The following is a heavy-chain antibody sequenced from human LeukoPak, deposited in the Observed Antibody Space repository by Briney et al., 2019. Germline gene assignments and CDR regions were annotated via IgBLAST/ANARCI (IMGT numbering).Heavy chain of an antibody. D-gene: IGHD5-18*01. CDR2: ISAYNGNT. CDR3: ARGAGGYSYGSPDY. CDR1: GYTFTSYG. V-gene: IGHV1-18*01. J-gene: IGHJ4*02. Sequence: ASVKVSCKASGYTFTSYGISWVRQAPGQGLEWMGWISAYNGNTNYAQKLQGRVTMTTDTSTSTAYMELSRLRSDDTAVYYCARGAGGYSYGSPDYWGQGTLATVSS.